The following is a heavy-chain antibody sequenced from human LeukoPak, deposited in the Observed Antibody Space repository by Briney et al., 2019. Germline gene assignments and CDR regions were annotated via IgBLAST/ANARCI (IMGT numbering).Heavy chain of an antibody. CDR1: GYTFTSYG. Sequence: SVKVSCKASGYTFTSYGISWVRQAPGQGLEWMGGIIPIFGTANYAQKFQGRVTITTDESTSTAYMELSSLRSEDTAVYYCARDRAGYCSSTSCYTPGDFQHWGQGTLVTVSS. J-gene: IGHJ1*01. CDR3: ARDRAGYCSSTSCYTPGDFQH. CDR2: IIPIFGTA. V-gene: IGHV1-69*05. D-gene: IGHD2-2*02.